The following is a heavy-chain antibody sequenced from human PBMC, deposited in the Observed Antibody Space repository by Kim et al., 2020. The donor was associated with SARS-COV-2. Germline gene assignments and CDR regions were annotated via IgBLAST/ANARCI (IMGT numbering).Heavy chain of an antibody. CDR3: LGGFYFDY. D-gene: IGHD3-16*01. CDR2: GNGNI. Sequence: GNGNIIYSQKFKGRVTFTTDTSASTAYMELSFLRSEDSAVYYCLGGFYFDYWGQGTLVTVSS. V-gene: IGHV1-3*01. J-gene: IGHJ4*02.